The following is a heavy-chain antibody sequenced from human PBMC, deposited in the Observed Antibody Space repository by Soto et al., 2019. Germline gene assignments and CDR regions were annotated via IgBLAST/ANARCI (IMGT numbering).Heavy chain of an antibody. V-gene: IGHV2-5*01. CDR1: GDSFTTAGVA. Sequence: XGPTLTNLRQTITLPCTLPGDSFTTAGVAVGWIRQTPGGALEWLTLIYYNDDRRFSPSLKTRLTITGETSKNQVVLSLTNVDPGDTATYFCAHSDGGYEIIYFDFWGQGIPVTVSS. CDR2: IYYNDDR. D-gene: IGHD5-12*01. J-gene: IGHJ4*02. CDR3: AHSDGGYEIIYFDF.